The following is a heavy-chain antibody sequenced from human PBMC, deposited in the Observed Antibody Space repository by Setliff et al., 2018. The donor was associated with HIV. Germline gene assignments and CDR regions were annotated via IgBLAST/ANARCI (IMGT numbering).Heavy chain of an antibody. D-gene: IGHD3-10*01. J-gene: IGHJ6*02. CDR3: ARSVIGYYYYGMDV. Sequence: GGSLRLSCAASGFNFNNHAMHWVRQAPDKGPECVAVISYDGSNKYYADSVKGRFTISRDNSKNTLYLQMNSLRAEDTAVYYCARSVIGYYYYGMDVWGQGTLVTVSS. CDR2: ISYDGSNK. V-gene: IGHV3-30*04. CDR1: GFNFNNHA.